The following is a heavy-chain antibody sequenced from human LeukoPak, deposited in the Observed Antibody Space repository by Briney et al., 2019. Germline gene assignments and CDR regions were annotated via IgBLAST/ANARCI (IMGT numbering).Heavy chain of an antibody. Sequence: SVKVSCEASGGTFSSYAISWVRQAPGQGLEWMGRIIPIFGIANYAQKFQGRVTITADKSTSTAYMELSSLRSEDTAVYYCARDGIAAAGRGFYDYWGQGTLVTVSS. D-gene: IGHD6-13*01. CDR2: IIPIFGIA. J-gene: IGHJ4*02. V-gene: IGHV1-69*04. CDR1: GGTFSSYA. CDR3: ARDGIAAAGRGFYDY.